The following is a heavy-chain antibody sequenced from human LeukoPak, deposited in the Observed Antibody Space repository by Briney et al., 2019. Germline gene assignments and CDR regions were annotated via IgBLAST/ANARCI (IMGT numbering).Heavy chain of an antibody. J-gene: IGHJ4*02. CDR3: ARHPIFGGTNVYAFDY. CDR1: GYTFTSYG. CDR2: ISAYNGNT. V-gene: IGHV1-18*01. D-gene: IGHD2-8*01. Sequence: ASVKVSCKASGYTFTSYGISWVRQAPGQGLEWMGWISAYNGNTNYAQKLQGRVTMTTDTSTSTAYMELRSLRSDDTAVYYCARHPIFGGTNVYAFDYWGQGTLVTVSS.